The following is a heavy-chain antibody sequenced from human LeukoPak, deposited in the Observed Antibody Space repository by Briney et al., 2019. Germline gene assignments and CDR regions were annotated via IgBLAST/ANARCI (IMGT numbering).Heavy chain of an antibody. J-gene: IGHJ4*02. CDR1: GGTFSSYA. CDR3: ARGFAAAAGASSFDY. V-gene: IGHV1-69*01. CDR2: IIPIFGTA. Sequence: SVKVSCKASGGTFSSYAISWARQAPGQGLERMGGIIPIFGTANYAQKFQGRVTITADESTSTAYMELSSLRSEDTAVYYCARGFAAAAGASSFDYWGQGTLVTVSS. D-gene: IGHD6-13*01.